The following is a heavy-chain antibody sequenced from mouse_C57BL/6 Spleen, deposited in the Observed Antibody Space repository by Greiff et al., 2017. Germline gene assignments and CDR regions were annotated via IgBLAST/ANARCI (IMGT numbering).Heavy chain of an antibody. CDR2: INPSSGYT. CDR3: AKTAQATSAWFAY. Sequence: VQLQQSGAELAKPGASVKLSCKASGYTFTSYWMHWVKQRPGQGLEWIGYINPSSGYTKYNQKFKDKATLTADKSSSTAYMQLSSLTYEDSAVYYCAKTAQATSAWFAYWGQGTLVTVSA. D-gene: IGHD3-2*02. CDR1: GYTFTSYW. J-gene: IGHJ3*01. V-gene: IGHV1-7*01.